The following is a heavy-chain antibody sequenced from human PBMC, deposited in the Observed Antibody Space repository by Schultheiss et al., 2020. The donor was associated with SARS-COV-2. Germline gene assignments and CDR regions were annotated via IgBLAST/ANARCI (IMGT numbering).Heavy chain of an antibody. D-gene: IGHD3-10*01. CDR2: IKQDGSVE. Sequence: GESLKISCAASGFTFRSYWMDWVRQAPGKGLQWVANIKQDGSVEHYVDSVRGRFIISRDNAKNTLDLQMNSLRVDDTAVYYCAKVHGFGEFLDPIDYWGQGTLVTVSS. CDR3: AKVHGFGEFLDPIDY. CDR1: GFTFRSYW. V-gene: IGHV3-7*03. J-gene: IGHJ4*02.